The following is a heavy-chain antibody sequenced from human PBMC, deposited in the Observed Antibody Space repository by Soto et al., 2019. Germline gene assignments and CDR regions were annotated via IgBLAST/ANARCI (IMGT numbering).Heavy chain of an antibody. J-gene: IGHJ3*02. D-gene: IGHD3-10*01. Sequence: GGSLRLSCAASGFTFSSYAMSWVRQAPGKGLEWVSAISGSGGSTYYADSVKGRFTISRDNSKNTLYLQMNSLRAEDTAVYYCAKDHVGYYGSGSYYRTLDAFDIWGQGTMVTVSS. CDR2: ISGSGGST. V-gene: IGHV3-23*01. CDR1: GFTFSSYA. CDR3: AKDHVGYYGSGSYYRTLDAFDI.